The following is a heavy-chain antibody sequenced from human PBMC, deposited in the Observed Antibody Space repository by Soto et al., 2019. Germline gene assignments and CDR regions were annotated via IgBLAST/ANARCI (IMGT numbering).Heavy chain of an antibody. CDR1: GYIFTDYY. J-gene: IGHJ4*02. Sequence: ASVKVSCKTSGYIFTDYYIHWVRQAPGQGLEWMGWINPNSSGTNYAQKFQDWVTMTRDTSINTAYMEVNRLRSDDTAVYYCARPSGYYPYYFDDWGRGTQVTVSS. CDR2: INPNSSGT. D-gene: IGHD3-22*01. V-gene: IGHV1-2*04. CDR3: ARPSGYYPYYFDD.